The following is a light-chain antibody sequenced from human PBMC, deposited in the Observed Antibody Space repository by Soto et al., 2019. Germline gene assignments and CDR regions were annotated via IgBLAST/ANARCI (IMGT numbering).Light chain of an antibody. CDR3: QQRNKWPPVT. V-gene: IGKV3-11*01. CDR1: PSVSNS. CDR2: DAS. Sequence: EIAMTQSPATLSVSPGERATLSCRASPSVSNSLAWYQHKPGQAPRLLIYDASNRATGVPTRFSGSGSGTDFTLTISSLEPEDFAVYYCQQRNKWPPVTFGGGTKVDIK. J-gene: IGKJ4*01.